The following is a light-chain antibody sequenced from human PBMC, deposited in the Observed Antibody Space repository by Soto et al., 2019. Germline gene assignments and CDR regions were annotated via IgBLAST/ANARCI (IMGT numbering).Light chain of an antibody. J-gene: IGKJ1*01. Sequence: IQMTQSRSTLSASVGRRLTITCRASHNIERWMAWYQQKPGKAPSLLIFDASTLHSGVPSRFSGSASGTDFTLTISSLKPDDFATYYCQQFAISTTFGQGTKVDIK. V-gene: IGKV1-5*01. CDR2: DAS. CDR3: QQFAISTT. CDR1: HNIERW.